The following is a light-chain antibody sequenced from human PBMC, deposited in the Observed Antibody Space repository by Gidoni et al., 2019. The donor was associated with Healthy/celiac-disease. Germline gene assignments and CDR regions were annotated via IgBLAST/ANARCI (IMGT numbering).Light chain of an antibody. V-gene: IGKV3-15*01. CDR3: QQYNNWPLG. CDR1: QSVSSN. J-gene: IGKJ4*01. CDR2: GAS. Sequence: EIVMTQSPATLSVSPGERATLSCRASQSVSSNLAWYQQKPGQAPRLLIYGASTRATGIPARFSGSGSGTELTLTISSLQSEELAVYYCQQYNNWPLGFGGGTKVEIK.